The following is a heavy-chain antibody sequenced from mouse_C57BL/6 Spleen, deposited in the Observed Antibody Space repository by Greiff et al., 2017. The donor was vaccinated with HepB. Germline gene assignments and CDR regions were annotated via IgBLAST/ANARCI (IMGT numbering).Heavy chain of an antibody. J-gene: IGHJ1*03. V-gene: IGHV5-16*01. CDR3: ARPQGDYDWYFDV. Sequence: EVQVVESEGGLVQPGSSMKLSCTASGFTFSDYYMAWVRQVPEKGLEWVANINYDGSSTYYLDSLKSRFIISRDNAKNILYLQMSSLKSEDTATYYCARPQGDYDWYFDVWGTGTTVTVSS. CDR1: GFTFSDYY. CDR2: INYDGSST. D-gene: IGHD2-4*01.